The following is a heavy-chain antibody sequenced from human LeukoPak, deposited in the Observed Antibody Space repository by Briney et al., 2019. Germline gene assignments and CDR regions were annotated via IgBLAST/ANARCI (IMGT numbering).Heavy chain of an antibody. J-gene: IGHJ6*03. Sequence: ASETLSLTCTVSGGSISSTTYYWAWIRQPPGMGLEWIGSVCYGETTYYNPSLESRVTISVDTSKNQFSLRLNSVTAADTAVYYCARHEASYFYYYMDVWGAGITVIVSS. CDR2: VCYGETT. CDR3: ARHEASYFYYYMDV. CDR1: GGSISSTTYY. V-gene: IGHV4-39*01.